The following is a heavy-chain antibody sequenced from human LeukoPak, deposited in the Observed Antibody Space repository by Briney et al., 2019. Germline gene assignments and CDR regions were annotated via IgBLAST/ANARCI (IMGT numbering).Heavy chain of an antibody. CDR2: IYYSGST. V-gene: IGHV4-61*01. D-gene: IGHD2-21*02. Sequence: SETLSLTCTVSGGSINSGSYYWSWIRQPPGKGLEWIGYIYYSGSTNYNPSLKSRVTISVDTSKNQFSLKLSSVTAADTAVYYCARGAYCGGDCYSTWFDPWGQGTLVTVSS. J-gene: IGHJ5*02. CDR3: ARGAYCGGDCYSTWFDP. CDR1: GGSINSGSYY.